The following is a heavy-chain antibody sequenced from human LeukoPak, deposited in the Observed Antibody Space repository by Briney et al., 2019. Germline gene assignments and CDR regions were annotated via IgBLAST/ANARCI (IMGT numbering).Heavy chain of an antibody. D-gene: IGHD6-13*01. J-gene: IGHJ4*02. CDR3: ARVGDSSSWLGDY. CDR2: IYYSGST. V-gene: IGHV4-39*07. Sequence: SETLSLTCTVSGGSISSSSYYWGWIRQPPGKGLEWIGSIYYSGSTYYNPSLKSRVTISVDTSKNQFSLKLSSVTAADTAVYYCARVGDSSSWLGDYWGQGTLVTVSS. CDR1: GGSISSSSYY.